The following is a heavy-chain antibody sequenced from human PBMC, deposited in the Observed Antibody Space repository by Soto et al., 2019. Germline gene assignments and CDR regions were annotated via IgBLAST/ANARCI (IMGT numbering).Heavy chain of an antibody. V-gene: IGHV1-69*13. CDR1: GGTFSSYA. CDR3: ARVVDIVATPSRLAGTPYYYYGMDV. Sequence: SVKVSFKASGGTFSSYAISWVRQAPGQGLEWMGGIIPIFGTANYAQKFQGRVTITADESTSTAYMELSSLRSEDTAVYYCARVVDIVATPSRLAGTPYYYYGMDVWGQGTTVTVS. D-gene: IGHD5-12*01. CDR2: IIPIFGTA. J-gene: IGHJ6*02.